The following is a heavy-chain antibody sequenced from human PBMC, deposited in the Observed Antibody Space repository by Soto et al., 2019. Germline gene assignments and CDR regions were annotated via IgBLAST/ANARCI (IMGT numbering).Heavy chain of an antibody. V-gene: IGHV3-21*01. Sequence: GGLLLPCSASGCTFRSFGINWVRQAPGKGLEWVSSISSHSDYIYYADSVKGRFSISRDNAKNSVSLQMNSLRAEDTAVYYCARVLGSGLNWLDPWGQGTLVTVSS. D-gene: IGHD3-10*01. CDR2: ISSHSDYI. CDR1: GCTFRSFG. CDR3: ARVLGSGLNWLDP. J-gene: IGHJ5*02.